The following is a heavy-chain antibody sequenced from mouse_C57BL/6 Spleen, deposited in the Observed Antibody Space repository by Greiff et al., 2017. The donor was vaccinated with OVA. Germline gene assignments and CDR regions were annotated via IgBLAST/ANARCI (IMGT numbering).Heavy chain of an antibody. CDR3: ARSGDGYYRAMDY. D-gene: IGHD2-3*01. J-gene: IGHJ4*01. Sequence: VKLQESGAELARPGASVNLSCKASGYTFTSYGISWVKQRTGQGLEWIGEIYPRSGNTYYNEKFKGKATLTADKSSSTAYMELRSLTSEDSAVYFCARSGDGYYRAMDYWGQGTSVTVSS. CDR1: GYTFTSYG. CDR2: IYPRSGNT. V-gene: IGHV1-81*01.